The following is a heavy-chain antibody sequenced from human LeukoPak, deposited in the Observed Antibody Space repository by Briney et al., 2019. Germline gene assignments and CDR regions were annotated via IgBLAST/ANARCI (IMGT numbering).Heavy chain of an antibody. D-gene: IGHD3-22*01. CDR1: GFTFSSYS. J-gene: IGHJ3*02. Sequence: GGSLRLSCAASGFTFSSYSMNWVRQAPGKGLEWVSSISSSSSYIYYADSVKGRFPISRDNAKNSLYLQMNSLRAEDTAVYYCARTYYDSSVGGYAFDIWGQGTMVTVSS. CDR3: ARTYYDSSVGGYAFDI. CDR2: ISSSSSYI. V-gene: IGHV3-21*01.